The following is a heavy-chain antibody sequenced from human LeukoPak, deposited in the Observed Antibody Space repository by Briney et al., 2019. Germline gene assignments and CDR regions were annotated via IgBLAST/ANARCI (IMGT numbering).Heavy chain of an antibody. CDR2: IYDSGST. Sequence: ASETLSLTRTVSGGSISSYYWSWIRQPPGKGLEWFGDIYDSGSTHYNPSLKSRVTISVDTSMNLFSLKLRSVTAADTAVYYCARSPYYDILPLGYYYYYMDVWGKGPTVTVSS. CDR3: ARSPYYDILPLGYYYYYMDV. D-gene: IGHD3-9*01. CDR1: GGSISSYY. J-gene: IGHJ6*03. V-gene: IGHV4-59*08.